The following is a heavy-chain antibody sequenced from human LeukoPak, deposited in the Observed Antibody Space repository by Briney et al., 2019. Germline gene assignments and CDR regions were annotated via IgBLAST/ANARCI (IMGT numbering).Heavy chain of an antibody. J-gene: IGHJ3*02. Sequence: QPGGSLRLSCAASGFTFSSYGMSWVRQAPGKGLEWVSGINTSGGTTYYADSVKGRFTISRDNSKNTLYLQMNSLRADDTAAYYCAKDPPTVMANAFHIWGQGTMVSVSS. CDR3: AKDPPTVMANAFHI. CDR1: GFTFSSYG. V-gene: IGHV3-23*01. CDR2: INTSGGTT. D-gene: IGHD5-18*01.